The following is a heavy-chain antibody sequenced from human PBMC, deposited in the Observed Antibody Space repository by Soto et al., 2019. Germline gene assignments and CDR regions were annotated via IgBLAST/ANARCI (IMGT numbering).Heavy chain of an antibody. CDR2: ISGSGGST. CDR3: ARRRGPLLKDAFDI. CDR1: GLTFSSYA. Sequence: EVQLLESGGGLVQPGGSLRLSCAASGLTFSSYAMSWVRQAPGKGLEGVSAISGSGGSTYYADSVKGRITISRDNSKNLMYLQMNSLRADDTAVYFCARRRGPLLKDAFDIWGQGTMVTVSS. J-gene: IGHJ3*02. V-gene: IGHV3-23*01. D-gene: IGHD2-15*01.